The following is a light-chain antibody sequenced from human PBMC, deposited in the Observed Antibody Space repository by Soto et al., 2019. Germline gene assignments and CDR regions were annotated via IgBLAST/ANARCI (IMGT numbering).Light chain of an antibody. CDR3: QQLNINSYPIT. CDR2: AAS. J-gene: IGKJ5*01. Sequence: IQLTQSPSSLSASVGDRVTITCRASQGISSYLAWYQQKPGKAPKLLIKAASTLQTGVPSRFSGGTCVTDFTLTISGLQPEDFATYYCQQLNINSYPITFGQGTRLELK. V-gene: IGKV1-9*01. CDR1: QGISSY.